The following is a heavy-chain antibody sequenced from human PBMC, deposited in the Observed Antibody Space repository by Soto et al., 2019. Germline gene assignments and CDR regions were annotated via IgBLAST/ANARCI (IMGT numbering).Heavy chain of an antibody. CDR3: ARNPLRLPFDS. CDR1: GGSVSSGGYS. J-gene: IGHJ4*02. V-gene: IGHV4-61*08. CDR2: IFYSGNT. Sequence: SETLSLTCTDSGGSVSSGGYSWSWIRQPPGKGLEWIGYIFYSGNTNYNPSLKSRVTISVDMSKNQFSLKLSSVTAADTAVYFCARNPLRLPFDSWGQGTLVTVSS.